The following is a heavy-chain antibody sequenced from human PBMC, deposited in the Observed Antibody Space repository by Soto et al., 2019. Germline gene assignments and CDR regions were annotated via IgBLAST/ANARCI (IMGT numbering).Heavy chain of an antibody. CDR3: ARGGEGYGGPDLDY. Sequence: EVQLVESGGGLVQPGGSLRLSCAASGFTFSRHWMHWVRLAPGKGPVWVSRVSLDGSTTTYADSVKGRFTISRDHAKSTLDLQRNSLGVEDTAVYFCARGGEGYGGPDLDYWGQGTLVSVSS. D-gene: IGHD5-18*01. V-gene: IGHV3-74*01. CDR2: VSLDGSTT. CDR1: GFTFSRHW. J-gene: IGHJ4*02.